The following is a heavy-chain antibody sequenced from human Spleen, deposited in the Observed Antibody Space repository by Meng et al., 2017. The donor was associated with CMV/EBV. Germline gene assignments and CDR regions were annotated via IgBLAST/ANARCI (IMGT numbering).Heavy chain of an antibody. D-gene: IGHD6-6*01. J-gene: IGHJ6*02. CDR2: ISYDGSNK. CDR3: ARDIAARQSVQYYYYGMDV. Sequence: GESLKISCAASGFTFSSYAMHWVRQAPGKGLEWVAVISYDGSNKYYADSVKGRFTISRDNSKNTLYLQMNSLRAEDTAVYYCARDIAARQSVQYYYYGMDVWGQGTTVTVSS. CDR1: GFTFSSYA. V-gene: IGHV3-30-3*01.